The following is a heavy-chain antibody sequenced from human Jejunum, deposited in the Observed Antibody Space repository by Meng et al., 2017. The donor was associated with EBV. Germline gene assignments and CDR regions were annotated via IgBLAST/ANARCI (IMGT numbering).Heavy chain of an antibody. V-gene: IGHV4-4*02. Sequence: HQAAPGSVKPLGTLSLTCVVSGGSISSSNWWSWVRQPPGKGPEWIGEIFHIGTTNYNPTLKSRVTMSVDKSKNHFSLKLTSATAADTAVYYCARDGGPSGSYAYWFDPWGQGTLVTVSS. CDR3: ARDGGPSGSYAYWFDP. D-gene: IGHD1-26*01. J-gene: IGHJ5*02. CDR1: GGSISSSNW. CDR2: IFHIGTT.